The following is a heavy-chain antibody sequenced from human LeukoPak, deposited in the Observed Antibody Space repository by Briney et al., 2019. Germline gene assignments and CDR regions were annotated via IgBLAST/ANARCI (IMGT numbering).Heavy chain of an antibody. CDR3: ARRGTEQQLGIDY. CDR1: GGSISSSSYY. D-gene: IGHD6-13*01. V-gene: IGHV4-39*01. CDR2: IYYSGST. J-gene: IGHJ4*02. Sequence: ASETLSLTCTVSGGSISSSSYYWGWIRQPPGKGLEWIGSIYYSGSTYYNPSLKSRVTISVDTSKNQFSLKLSSVTAADTAVYYCARRGTEQQLGIDYWGQGTLVTVSS.